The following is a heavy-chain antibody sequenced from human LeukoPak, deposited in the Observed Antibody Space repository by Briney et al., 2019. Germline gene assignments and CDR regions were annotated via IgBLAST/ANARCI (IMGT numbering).Heavy chain of an antibody. V-gene: IGHV5-51*01. J-gene: IGHJ4*02. CDR2: IYPGDSDT. Sequence: GESLKISCKGSGYSFTSYWIGWVRQMPGKGLEWMAAIYPGDSDTRYSPSFQGQVTISADKSISTAYLQWSSLKASDTAMYYCARLFSYYDSSGYYYDEGGPDYWGQGTLVTVSS. D-gene: IGHD3-22*01. CDR3: ARLFSYYDSSGYYYDEGGPDY. CDR1: GYSFTSYW.